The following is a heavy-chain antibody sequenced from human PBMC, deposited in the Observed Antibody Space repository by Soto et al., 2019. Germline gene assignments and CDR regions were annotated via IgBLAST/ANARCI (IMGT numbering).Heavy chain of an antibody. D-gene: IGHD1-1*01. J-gene: IGHJ6*02. Sequence: QGHLTQSGAEVKKPGASVRVSCKVSGYTLSEFSMHWVRQAPGKGLEWMGGFDPEDGKRTPAQKFQGRLTLTEDTSAETAYMELRSLRLEDTAMYYCVRVRRQGGTWHNSYCMDVWGQGTPVTVSS. CDR3: VRVRRQGGTWHNSYCMDV. CDR2: FDPEDGKR. V-gene: IGHV1-24*01. CDR1: GYTLSEFS.